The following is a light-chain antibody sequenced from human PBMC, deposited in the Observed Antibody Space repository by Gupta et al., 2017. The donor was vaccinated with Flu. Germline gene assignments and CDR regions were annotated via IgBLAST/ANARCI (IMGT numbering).Light chain of an antibody. CDR1: KSVNSY. CDR3: QQGSNWPLT. Sequence: PLSLSVSARESTTRSCRASKSVNSYLDCYQQKPGQAPRLLIYDASERATGSPARFSGRGAGTDFTITISRLEPEDFAVYYCQQGSNWPLTFGGGTKVEIK. V-gene: IGKV3-11*01. CDR2: DAS. J-gene: IGKJ4*01.